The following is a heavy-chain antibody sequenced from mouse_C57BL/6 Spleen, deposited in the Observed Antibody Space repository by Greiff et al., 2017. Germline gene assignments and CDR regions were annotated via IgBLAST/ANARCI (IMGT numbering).Heavy chain of an antibody. CDR2: IDPEDGET. J-gene: IGHJ3*01. D-gene: IGHD4-1*01. CDR1: GFNIKDYY. CDR3: ARGLTGTGFAY. V-gene: IGHV14-2*01. Sequence: EVQLQQSGAELVKPGASVKLSCTASGFNIKDYYMHWVKQRTEQGLEWIGRIDPEDGETKSASKFQGKATITADTSSNTAYLQLCSLTSGDTAVYDCARGLTGTGFAYWGQGTLVTVSA.